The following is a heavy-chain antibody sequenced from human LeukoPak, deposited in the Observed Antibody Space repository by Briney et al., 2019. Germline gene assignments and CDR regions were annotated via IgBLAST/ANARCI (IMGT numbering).Heavy chain of an antibody. CDR3: ARDFNYCSGGRCYDAFDI. Sequence: PGGSLRLSCAASGFGFSTYWMSWVRQAPGKGLEWVANIKEDGSDKYYVDSVEGRFTISRDNAKNSLYLQMNGLRAEDTAVYYCARDFNYCSGGRCYDAFDIWGQGTMVSVSS. J-gene: IGHJ3*02. CDR1: GFGFSTYW. D-gene: IGHD2-15*01. CDR2: IKEDGSDK. V-gene: IGHV3-7*01.